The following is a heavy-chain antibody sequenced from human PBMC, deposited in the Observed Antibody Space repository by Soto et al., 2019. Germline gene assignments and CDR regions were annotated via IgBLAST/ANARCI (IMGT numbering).Heavy chain of an antibody. CDR2: IIPMFGTT. Sequence: GASVKVSCKASGGTFSSNAISWVRQAPGQGLEWMGGIIPMFGTTDYSQRFQGRVTITADTSTSTAYMELNSLRSGDTAMYYCARVVPAATILGALKTRGQGTLVTVSS. J-gene: IGHJ4*02. CDR3: ARVVPAATILGALKT. CDR1: GGTFSSNA. D-gene: IGHD3-3*02. V-gene: IGHV1-69*06.